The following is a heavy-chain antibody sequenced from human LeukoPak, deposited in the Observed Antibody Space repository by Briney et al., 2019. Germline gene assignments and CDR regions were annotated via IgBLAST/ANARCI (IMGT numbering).Heavy chain of an antibody. D-gene: IGHD3-22*01. J-gene: IGHJ1*01. CDR3: ARVVQSTDSSGFYLPEYFQH. CDR2: INHSGST. V-gene: IGHV4-34*01. Sequence: SETLSLTCAVYGGSFSGYYWSWIRQPPGKGLEWIGEINHSGSTNYNPSLKSRVTISVDTSKNQFSLKLSPVTAADTAVYYCARVVQSTDSSGFYLPEYFQHWGQGTLVTVSS. CDR1: GGSFSGYY.